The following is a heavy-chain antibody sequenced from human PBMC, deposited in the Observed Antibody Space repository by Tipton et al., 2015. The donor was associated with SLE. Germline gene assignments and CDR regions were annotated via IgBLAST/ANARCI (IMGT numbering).Heavy chain of an antibody. CDR2: IFYNGRT. CDR1: GGSIRSASSY. Sequence: TLSLTCSVSGGSIRSASSYWGWIRQPPGKGLEWIGSIFYNGRTYYNPSLKSRVTISLVTSKNQLSLRLSSVTAADTAVYYCARWMPLTGINVWGQGATVTVSS. CDR3: ARWMPLTGINV. J-gene: IGHJ6*02. D-gene: IGHD3-10*01. V-gene: IGHV4-39*07.